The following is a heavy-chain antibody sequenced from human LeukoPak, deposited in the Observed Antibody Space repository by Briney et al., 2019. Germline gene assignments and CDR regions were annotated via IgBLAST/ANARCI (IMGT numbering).Heavy chain of an antibody. CDR3: ARDYYDSSGYYYDDAFDI. CDR2: INPSGGST. Sequence: VASVKVSCKASGYTFTSYYMHWVRQAPGQGLEWMGIINPSGGSTSYAQKFQGRVTMTRDTSTSTVYMELSSLRSEDTAVYYCARDYYDSSGYYYDDAFDIWGQGTMVTVSS. J-gene: IGHJ3*02. V-gene: IGHV1-46*01. CDR1: GYTFTSYY. D-gene: IGHD3-22*01.